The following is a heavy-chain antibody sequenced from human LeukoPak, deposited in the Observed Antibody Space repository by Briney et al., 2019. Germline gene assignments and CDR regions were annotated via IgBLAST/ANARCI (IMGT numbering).Heavy chain of an antibody. J-gene: IGHJ4*02. Sequence: GGSLRLSCAASGFTFSSYAMSWVRQAPGKGLEWVSAISGSGGSTYYADSVKGRFTISRDNSKNTLYLQMNSLRAEDTAVYYCATRFLVGATWKPFDYWGQGILVTVSS. CDR1: GFTFSSYA. CDR2: ISGSGGST. V-gene: IGHV3-23*01. D-gene: IGHD1-26*01. CDR3: ATRFLVGATWKPFDY.